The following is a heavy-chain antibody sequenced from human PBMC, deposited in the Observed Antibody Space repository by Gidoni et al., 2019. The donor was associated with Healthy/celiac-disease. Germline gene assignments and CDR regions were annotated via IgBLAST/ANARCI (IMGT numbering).Heavy chain of an antibody. CDR3: ARGCSGGSCYPHFDY. V-gene: IGHV4-39*01. CDR2: IYYSGST. CDR1: GGSISSSSYY. D-gene: IGHD2-15*01. Sequence: QLQLQESGPGLVKPSETLSLTCTVSGGSISSSSYYWGWIRQPPGKGLEWIGSIYYSGSTYYNPSLKSRVTISVDTSKNQFSLKLSSVTAADTAVYYCARGCSGGSCYPHFDYWGQGTLVTVSS. J-gene: IGHJ4*02.